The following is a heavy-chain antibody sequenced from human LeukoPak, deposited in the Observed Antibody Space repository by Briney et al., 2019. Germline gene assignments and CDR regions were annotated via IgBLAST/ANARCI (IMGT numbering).Heavy chain of an antibody. CDR2: ISSSSSYI. D-gene: IGHD3-22*01. J-gene: IGHJ4*02. V-gene: IGHV3-21*01. Sequence: GGSLRLSCAASGFTFSSYSMNWVRQAPGKGLEWVSSISSSSSYIYYADSVKGRFTISRDNAKNSLYLQMNSLRAEDTAVYYCARAAVKGAMIVVVHPDYWGQGTLVTVSS. CDR1: GFTFSSYS. CDR3: ARAAVKGAMIVVVHPDY.